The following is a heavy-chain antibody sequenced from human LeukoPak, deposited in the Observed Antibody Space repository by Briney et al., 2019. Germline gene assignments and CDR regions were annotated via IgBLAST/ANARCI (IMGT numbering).Heavy chain of an antibody. Sequence: ASVKVSCKASGYTFRGNYIHWLRQAPGQGLEWMGWIDANNGDTKSAQKFQGRVTMSRDTSISAAYMDLSSLSPDDAAVYYCARDPSSVTLYFFDYWGQGTLVTVSS. V-gene: IGHV1-2*02. CDR2: IDANNGDT. CDR3: ARDPSSVTLYFFDY. J-gene: IGHJ4*02. D-gene: IGHD4-11*01. CDR1: GYTFRGNY.